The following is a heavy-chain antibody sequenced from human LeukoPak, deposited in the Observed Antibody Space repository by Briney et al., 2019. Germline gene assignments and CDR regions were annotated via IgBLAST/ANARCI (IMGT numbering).Heavy chain of an antibody. Sequence: GASVKVSCKASGYTFTSYYMHWVRQAPGQGLEWMGIINPSGGSTSYAQKFQGRVTMTRDTSTSTVYMELSSLRSEDTAVYYCARETTVTTVLGLGMDVWGQGTTVTVS. J-gene: IGHJ6*02. CDR1: GYTFTSYY. D-gene: IGHD4-17*01. CDR2: INPSGGST. CDR3: ARETTVTTVLGLGMDV. V-gene: IGHV1-46*01.